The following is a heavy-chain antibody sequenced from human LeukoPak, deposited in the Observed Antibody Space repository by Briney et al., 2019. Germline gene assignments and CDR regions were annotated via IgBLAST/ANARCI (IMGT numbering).Heavy chain of an antibody. J-gene: IGHJ4*02. V-gene: IGHV3-23*01. Sequence: PGGSLRLSCAASGFTFSSYAMSWVRQAPGKGLEWVSAISGSGGSTYYADSVKGRFTISRDNSKNTLYLQMNSLRAEDTAVYYCAKAPSLFCSGGSFLFDYWGQGTLVTVSS. CDR1: GFTFSSYA. CDR3: AKAPSLFCSGGSFLFDY. CDR2: ISGSGGST. D-gene: IGHD2-15*01.